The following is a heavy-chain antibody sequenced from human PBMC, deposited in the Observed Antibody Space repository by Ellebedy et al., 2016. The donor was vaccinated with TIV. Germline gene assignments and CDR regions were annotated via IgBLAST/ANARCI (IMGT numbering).Heavy chain of an antibody. CDR2: ISSGGITV. V-gene: IGHV3-11*01. D-gene: IGHD5-18*01. Sequence: GESLKISCAASGFTFSDYYMSWIRQAPGKGLEWVSYISSGGITVYYADSVKGRFTISRDNAKNSLFLQMNSLRAGDTAVYYCARESGYNYDYWGQGTLVTVSS. J-gene: IGHJ4*02. CDR3: ARESGYNYDY. CDR1: GFTFSDYY.